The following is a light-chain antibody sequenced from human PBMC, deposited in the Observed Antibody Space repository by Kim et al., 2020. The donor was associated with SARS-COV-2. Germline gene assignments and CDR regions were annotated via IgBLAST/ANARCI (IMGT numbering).Light chain of an antibody. CDR3: AAWDDSLYGRR. CDR2: SND. V-gene: IGLV1-44*01. Sequence: ELTQPPSASGTPGQRVTISCSGSSPNIGSNAVSWYQQLPGTAPKLVVYSNDQRPSGVHDRFSGSRSGTSASLAISGLQSEDEADYYCAAWDDSLYGRRFGGGTKVTVL. J-gene: IGLJ3*02. CDR1: SPNIGSNA.